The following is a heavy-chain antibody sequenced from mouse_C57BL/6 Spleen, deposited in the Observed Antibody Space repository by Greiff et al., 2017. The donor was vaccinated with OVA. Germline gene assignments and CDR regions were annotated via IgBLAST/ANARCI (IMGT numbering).Heavy chain of an antibody. CDR1: GYAFSSSW. CDR3: ARERETWFAY. J-gene: IGHJ3*01. CDR2: IYPGDGDT. V-gene: IGHV1-82*01. Sequence: QVQLKESGPELVKPGTSVKISCKASGYAFSSSWMNWVKQRPGKGLEWIGRIYPGDGDTNYNGKFKGKATLTADKSSSTAYMQLSSLTSEDSAVYFCARERETWFAYWGQGTLVTVSA.